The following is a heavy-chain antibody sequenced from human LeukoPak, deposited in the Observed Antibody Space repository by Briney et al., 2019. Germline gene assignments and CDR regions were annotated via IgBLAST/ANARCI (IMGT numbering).Heavy chain of an antibody. V-gene: IGHV3-48*03. J-gene: IGHJ4*02. D-gene: IGHD6-13*01. CDR2: ISSSGNPI. Sequence: PGGSLRLSCAASGFTFNNYEMNWVRQAPGKGLEWVSYISSSGNPIYYADSVKGRFTISRDNAKNSLYLQMNSLRAEDTAVYYCAREGRYSGSWYWDWGQGTLVTVSS. CDR3: AREGRYSGSWYWD. CDR1: GFTFNNYE.